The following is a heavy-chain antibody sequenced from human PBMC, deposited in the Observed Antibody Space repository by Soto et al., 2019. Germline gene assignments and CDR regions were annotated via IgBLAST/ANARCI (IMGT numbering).Heavy chain of an antibody. CDR3: ARYSGSNTRAFDI. J-gene: IGHJ3*02. CDR2: IRNKANSYTT. D-gene: IGHD1-26*01. CDR1: GFTFSDHY. V-gene: IGHV3-72*01. Sequence: EVQLVESGGGLVQPGGSLRLSCAASGFTFSDHYMDWVRQAPGKGLEWVGRIRNKANSYTTEYAASVKGRFIISRDDSKNSLYLQMNCLRTEDTALYYCARYSGSNTRAFDIWGQGTMVTVSS.